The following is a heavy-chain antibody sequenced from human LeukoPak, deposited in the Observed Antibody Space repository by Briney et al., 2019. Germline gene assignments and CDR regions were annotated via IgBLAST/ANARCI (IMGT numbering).Heavy chain of an antibody. CDR1: GGYISSYY. Sequence: SETLSLTCTVSGGYISSYYWSWIRQPPGKGLEWIGYIYYSGSTNYNPSLKSRVTISVDTSKNQFSLKLSSVTAADTAVYCCARGGREQWLGPPTSCYFDYWGQGTLVTVSS. D-gene: IGHD6-19*01. CDR2: IYYSGST. J-gene: IGHJ4*02. V-gene: IGHV4-59*01. CDR3: ARGGREQWLGPPTSCYFDY.